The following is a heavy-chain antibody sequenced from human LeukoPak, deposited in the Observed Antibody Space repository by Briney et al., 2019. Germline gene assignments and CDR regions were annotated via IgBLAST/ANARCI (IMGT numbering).Heavy chain of an antibody. Sequence: ASVKVSCKASGYTFTSYGISWVRQAPGQGLEWMGWISAYNGNTNYAQKLQGRVTMTTDTSTSTAYMELRSLRSDDTAVYYCARYTSMVAFHAHGFDIWGQGTMVTVSS. D-gene: IGHD5-18*01. CDR2: ISAYNGNT. J-gene: IGHJ3*02. CDR1: GYTFTSYG. V-gene: IGHV1-18*01. CDR3: ARYTSMVAFHAHGFDI.